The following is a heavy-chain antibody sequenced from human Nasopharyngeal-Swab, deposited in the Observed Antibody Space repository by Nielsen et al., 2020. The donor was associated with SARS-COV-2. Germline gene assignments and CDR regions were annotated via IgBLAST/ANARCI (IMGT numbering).Heavy chain of an antibody. D-gene: IGHD6-6*01. CDR2: INPSGGST. V-gene: IGHV1-46*01. CDR3: ARGVRIRQLVNDY. J-gene: IGHJ4*02. CDR1: GYTFTNHF. Sequence: ASVVSCKASGYTFTNHFMHWVRQAPGQGLEWMGMINPSGGSTGYAQNFQGRVTVTRDTSTSTVYMELSSLRSDDTAVYYCARGVRIRQLVNDYWGQGTLVTVSS.